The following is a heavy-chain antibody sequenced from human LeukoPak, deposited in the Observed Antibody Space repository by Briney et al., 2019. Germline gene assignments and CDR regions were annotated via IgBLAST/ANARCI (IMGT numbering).Heavy chain of an antibody. CDR1: GFTFNYAW. J-gene: IGHJ4*02. CDR3: TTDPFYYYDSSGYRH. D-gene: IGHD3-22*01. V-gene: IGHV3-15*07. Sequence: GGSLRLSCAASGFTFNYAWMNWVRQAPGKVLQWVGRMKSKTDGGTTDYAAPVKGRFTISRDDSKNTLYLQMNSLKTEDTAVYYCTTDPFYYYDSSGYRHWGQGTLVTVSS. CDR2: MKSKTDGGTT.